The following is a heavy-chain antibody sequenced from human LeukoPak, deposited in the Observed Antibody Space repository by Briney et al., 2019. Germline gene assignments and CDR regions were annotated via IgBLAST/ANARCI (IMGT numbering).Heavy chain of an antibody. V-gene: IGHV5-51*01. CDR3: ARRAGYSSSWYYFDY. CDR1: GYSFTSHC. Sequence: GESLKISCKGSGYSFTSHCIAWVRQMPGKGLEWMGIIYPGDSDTRYSPSFQGQVTISADKSISTAYVQWSSLKASDTAMYYCARRAGYSSSWYYFDYWGQGTLVTVSS. CDR2: IYPGDSDT. J-gene: IGHJ4*02. D-gene: IGHD6-13*01.